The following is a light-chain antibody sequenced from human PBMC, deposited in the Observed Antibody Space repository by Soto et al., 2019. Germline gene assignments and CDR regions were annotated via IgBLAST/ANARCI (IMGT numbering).Light chain of an antibody. Sequence: QSVLTQPASVSGSPGQSITISCTGTSSDVGSYNLVSWYRQHPGKAPKLMIYEVSKRPSGVSNRFSGFKSGNTASLTISGLQAEDEADYYCCSYAGSSTYVFGTGTKVTVL. CDR3: CSYAGSSTYV. CDR2: EVS. V-gene: IGLV2-23*02. J-gene: IGLJ1*01. CDR1: SSDVGSYNL.